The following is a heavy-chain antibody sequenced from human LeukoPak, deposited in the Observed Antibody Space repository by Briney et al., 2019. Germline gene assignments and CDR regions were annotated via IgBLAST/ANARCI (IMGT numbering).Heavy chain of an antibody. Sequence: GSVKVSCKASGYTFTSFDFTWVRQAPGQGLEWMGWMNPDSGDTVYAQKFQGRVTMTSNASISTAYMELSSLKFEDTAMYYCARVQGIRFFDYWGRGILVTVSS. CDR1: GYTFTSFD. CDR2: MNPDSGDT. CDR3: ARVQGIRFFDY. V-gene: IGHV1-8*01. D-gene: IGHD2-15*01. J-gene: IGHJ4*02.